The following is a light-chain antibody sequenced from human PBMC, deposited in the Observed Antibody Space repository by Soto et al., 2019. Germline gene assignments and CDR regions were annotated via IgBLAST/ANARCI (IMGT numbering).Light chain of an antibody. V-gene: IGKV3-15*01. Sequence: ERVMTLSPTTLSLSPGGRATLSCMASQTIDNTLAWYQHKPGQAPRLIIYAASTRATGVPGRFSGSVSGTEVTLTISSLKSEDCSVYYGQQSNHWPLTFGGGTKVDIK. CDR3: QQSNHWPLT. J-gene: IGKJ4*01. CDR1: QTIDNT. CDR2: AAS.